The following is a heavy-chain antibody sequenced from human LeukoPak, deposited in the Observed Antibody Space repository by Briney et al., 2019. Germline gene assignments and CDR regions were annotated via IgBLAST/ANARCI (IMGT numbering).Heavy chain of an antibody. D-gene: IGHD2-2*01. CDR1: GDSISSSSYY. V-gene: IGHV4-39*01. Sequence: PSETLSLTCTVSGDSISSSSYYWGWIRQPPGKGLEWIGSIYYSGSAYYNPSLKSRVTISVDTSKNQFSLKLSSVTAADTAVYYCARTVGYCSSTSCSDYYYYGMDVWGQGTTVTVSS. J-gene: IGHJ6*02. CDR3: ARTVGYCSSTSCSDYYYYGMDV. CDR2: IYYSGSA.